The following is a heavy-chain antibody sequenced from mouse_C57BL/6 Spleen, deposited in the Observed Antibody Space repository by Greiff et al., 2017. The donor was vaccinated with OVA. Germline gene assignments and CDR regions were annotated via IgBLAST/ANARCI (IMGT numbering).Heavy chain of an antibody. J-gene: IGHJ3*01. CDR1: GFSLTSYG. Sequence: VQLVESGPGLVAPSQSLSITCTVSGFSLTSYGVSWVRQPPGKGLEWLGVIWGDGNTNYHAALRSRPSISKDNSKSQVFLKLNSLQTDDTATYYGAIYDYDGAWFAYWGQGTLVTVSA. CDR3: AIYDYDGAWFAY. CDR2: IWGDGNT. D-gene: IGHD2-4*01. V-gene: IGHV2-3*01.